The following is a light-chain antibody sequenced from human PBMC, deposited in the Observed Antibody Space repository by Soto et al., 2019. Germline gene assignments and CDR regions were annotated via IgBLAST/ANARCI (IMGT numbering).Light chain of an antibody. J-gene: IGKJ5*01. CDR2: DAS. Sequence: EIVLTQSPATLSLSPGERVALSCRASQSVGSHFAWYQQKPGQAPRLLIYDASSRATGIPARFSGSGSGTDFTLTISSLESEDFAVDYGQPRTNWPPVTFGQGTRLDVK. CDR1: QSVGSH. CDR3: QPRTNWPPVT. V-gene: IGKV3-11*01.